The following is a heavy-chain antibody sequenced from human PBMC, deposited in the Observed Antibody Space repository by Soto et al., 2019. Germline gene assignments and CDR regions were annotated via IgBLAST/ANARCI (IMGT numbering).Heavy chain of an antibody. CDR3: ARPAATVIFYSGMDV. CDR2: ISHDGSDI. CDR1: GFTFSIYS. Sequence: PGGSLRLSCAASGFTFSIYSMHWVRQAPGKGLEWVAVISHDGSDIYYDDSVKGRFTISRDNSNSTLCLHMNSLRPEDTGVYYCARPAATVIFYSGMDVWGQGTTVTVSS. D-gene: IGHD4-17*01. V-gene: IGHV3-30*04. J-gene: IGHJ6*02.